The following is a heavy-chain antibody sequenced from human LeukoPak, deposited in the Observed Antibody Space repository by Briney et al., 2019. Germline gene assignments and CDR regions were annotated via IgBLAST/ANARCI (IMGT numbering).Heavy chain of an antibody. Sequence: ASVKVSCKASGYTSTSYDINWVRQAPGQGPEWMGWVNPDTGNTGFAQKFQGRVTITQNSSVTTVYMELSSLTSEDTAVYYCARRGLVAGIYDLVYGFDIWGQGTMVTVSS. V-gene: IGHV1-8*01. CDR2: VNPDTGNT. J-gene: IGHJ3*02. CDR1: GYTSTSYD. D-gene: IGHD3/OR15-3a*01. CDR3: ARRGLVAGIYDLVYGFDI.